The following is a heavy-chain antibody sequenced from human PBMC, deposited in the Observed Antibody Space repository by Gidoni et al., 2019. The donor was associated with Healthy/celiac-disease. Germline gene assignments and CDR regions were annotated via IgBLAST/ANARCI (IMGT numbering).Heavy chain of an antibody. D-gene: IGHD2-21*02. CDR1: GCSFSCYY. CDR2: INNSGST. CDR3: ARVGHVVVTAIRAADFDI. V-gene: IGHV4-34*01. J-gene: IGHJ3*02. Sequence: QLPLQQLGSGLLKPSETLSLTCAVSGCSFSCYYWSWIRQPPGKGLEWIGEINNSGSTNYNPAIKSRVTISVDTSKNQFSLKLSSVTAADTAVYYCARVGHVVVTAIRAADFDIWGQGTMVTVSS.